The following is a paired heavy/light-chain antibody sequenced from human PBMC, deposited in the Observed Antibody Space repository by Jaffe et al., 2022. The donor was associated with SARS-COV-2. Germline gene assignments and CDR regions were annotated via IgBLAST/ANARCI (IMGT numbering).Heavy chain of an antibody. CDR3: ARIREVYYYDSSGYWAGAFDI. CDR2: IDWDDDK. V-gene: IGHV2-70*01. D-gene: IGHD3-22*01. Sequence: QVTLRESGPALVKPTQTLTLTCTFSGFSLSTSGMCVSWIRQPPGKALEWLALIDWDDDKYYSTSLKTRLTISKDTSKNQVVLTMTNMDPVDTATYYCARIREVYYYDSSGYWAGAFDIWGQGTMVTVSS. J-gene: IGHJ3*02. CDR1: GFSLSTSGMC.
Light chain of an antibody. CDR1: SSDVGGYNY. CDR2: EVS. V-gene: IGLV2-14*01. CDR3: SSYTSSSTSYV. Sequence: QSALTQPASVSGSPGQSITISCTGTSSDVGGYNYVSWYQQHPGKAPKLMIYEVSNRPSGVPDRFSGSKSGNTASLTISGLQAEDEADYYCSSYTSSSTSYVFGTGTKVTVL. J-gene: IGLJ1*01.